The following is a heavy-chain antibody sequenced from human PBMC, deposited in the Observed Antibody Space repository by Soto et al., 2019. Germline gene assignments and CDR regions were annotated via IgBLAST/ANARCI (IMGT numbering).Heavy chain of an antibody. D-gene: IGHD3-22*01. CDR1: GGSISSSNC. CDR3: ARSPDSSGYYPRWYYYGMDV. CDR2: IYHSGST. J-gene: IGHJ6*02. Sequence: SETLSLTCAVSGGSISSSNCWSWVRQPPGKGLEWIGEIYHSGSTNYNPSLKSRVTISVDKSKNQFSLKLSSVAAADTAVYYCARSPDSSGYYPRWYYYGMDVWGQGTTVT. V-gene: IGHV4-4*02.